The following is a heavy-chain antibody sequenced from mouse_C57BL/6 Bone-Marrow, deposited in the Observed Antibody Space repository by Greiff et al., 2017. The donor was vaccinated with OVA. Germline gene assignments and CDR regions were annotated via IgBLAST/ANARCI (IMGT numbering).Heavy chain of an antibody. CDR3: TTCYGSSRFAY. D-gene: IGHD1-1*01. J-gene: IGHJ3*01. CDR2: IDPADGDT. V-gene: IGHV14-4*01. CDR1: GFNIKDDY. Sequence: EVHLVESGAELVRPGASVKLSCTASGFNIKDDYMHWVKQRPAQGLEWIGWIDPADGDTEYASKLPGTATITADTSSNRAYLKLSSLTSEDTAVYYGTTCYGSSRFAYWGQGTLVTVSA.